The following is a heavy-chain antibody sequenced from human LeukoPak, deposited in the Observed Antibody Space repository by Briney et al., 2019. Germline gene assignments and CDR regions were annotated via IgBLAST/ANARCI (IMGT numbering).Heavy chain of an antibody. D-gene: IGHD3-3*01. V-gene: IGHV3-53*04. CDR2: IYSGGST. CDR3: ARAPGGTYDFWSGYYSYYGMDV. Sequence: GGSLRLSCAASGFTVSSNYMGWVRQAPGKGLEWVSVIYSGGSTYYADSVKGRFTISRHNSKNTLYLQMNSLRAEDTAVYYCARAPGGTYDFWSGYYSYYGMDVWGQGTTVTVSS. CDR1: GFTVSSNY. J-gene: IGHJ6*02.